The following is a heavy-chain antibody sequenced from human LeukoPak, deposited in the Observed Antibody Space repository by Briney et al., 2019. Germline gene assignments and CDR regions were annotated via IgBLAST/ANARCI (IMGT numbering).Heavy chain of an antibody. D-gene: IGHD6-13*01. CDR1: GYTFTGYY. CDR2: INPNSGGT. V-gene: IGHV1-2*02. CDR3: ARDRIAAAGTDPAW. J-gene: IGHJ4*02. Sequence: EASVKVSCKASGYTFTGYYMHWVRQAPGQGLEWMGWINPNSGGTNYAQKFQGRVTMTRDTSISTAYMELSRLRSDDTAVYYCARDRIAAAGTDPAWWGQGTLVTVSS.